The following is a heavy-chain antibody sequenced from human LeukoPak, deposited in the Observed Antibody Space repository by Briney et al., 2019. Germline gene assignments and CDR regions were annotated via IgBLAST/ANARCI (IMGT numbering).Heavy chain of an antibody. V-gene: IGHV1-46*01. CDR2: INPSGGST. Sequence: ASVKVSCKASGYTFTSYYMHWVRQAPGQGLEWMGIINPSGGSTNYAQKFQGRVTMTRDTSTSTLYMELSSLTSEDTAVYHCARDGGYCSTTSCYAFYWGQGTPVTVSS. CDR3: ARDGGYCSTTSCYAFY. D-gene: IGHD2-2*01. J-gene: IGHJ4*02. CDR1: GYTFTSYY.